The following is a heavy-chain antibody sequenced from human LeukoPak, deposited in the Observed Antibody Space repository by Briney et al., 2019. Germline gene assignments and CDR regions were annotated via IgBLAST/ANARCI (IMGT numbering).Heavy chain of an antibody. CDR2: IYYSGST. CDR1: GGSISSSSYY. D-gene: IGHD2-15*01. J-gene: IGHJ4*02. Sequence: SETLSLTCTVSGGSISSSSYYWGWIRQPPGKGLEWIGSIYYSGSTYHNPSLKSRVTISVDTSKNQFSLKLSSVTAADTAVYYCARHTGPIRCSGGSCYYFDYWGQGTLVTVSS. V-gene: IGHV4-39*01. CDR3: ARHTGPIRCSGGSCYYFDY.